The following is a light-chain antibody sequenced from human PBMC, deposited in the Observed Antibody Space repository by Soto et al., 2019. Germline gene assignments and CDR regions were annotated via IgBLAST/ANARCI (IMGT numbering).Light chain of an antibody. CDR2: EVT. CDR1: SSDVGAYKY. CDR3: TAVVGNDIWV. Sequence: QSALTQPPSASGSPGQSVTISCTGTSSDVGAYKYVSWYQQYPGKAPKLMIYEVTKRPSGVPDRFSGSKSGNTASLTVSGLQAEDEGDYYCTAVVGNDIWVFGGGTKLTVL. J-gene: IGLJ3*02. V-gene: IGLV2-8*01.